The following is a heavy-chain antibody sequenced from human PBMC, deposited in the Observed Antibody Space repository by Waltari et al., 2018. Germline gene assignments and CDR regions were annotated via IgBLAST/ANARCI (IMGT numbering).Heavy chain of an antibody. CDR2: FEHEDGER. CDR1: GYTLTELS. V-gene: IGHV1-24*01. Sequence: QVQLVQSGAEVKKPGASVKVSCKVSGYTLTELSMHWVRQAPGKGLEWLGGFEHEDGERNYAQKVQGRGTMNEDTSTDTDYMEMSMLRSEDTAVYYCATTTHNRGSYYRDSYYFDYWGQGTLVTVSS. D-gene: IGHD1-26*01. J-gene: IGHJ4*02. CDR3: ATTTHNRGSYYRDSYYFDY.